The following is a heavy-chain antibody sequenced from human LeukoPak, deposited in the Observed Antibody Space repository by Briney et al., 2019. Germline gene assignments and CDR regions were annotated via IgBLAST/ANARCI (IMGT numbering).Heavy chain of an antibody. CDR3: ARGRWFSDSSGYSGNAFDI. CDR2: MNPNTGDT. J-gene: IGHJ3*02. V-gene: IGHV1-8*01. Sequence: GASVKVSCRASGYTFTSCDVNWVRQATGQGLEWMGWMNPNTGDTGYAQKFQGRVTMTRSTSMSTAYMELSSLRSEDTAVYYCARGRWFSDSSGYSGNAFDIWGQGTLVTVSS. D-gene: IGHD3-22*01. CDR1: GYTFTSCD.